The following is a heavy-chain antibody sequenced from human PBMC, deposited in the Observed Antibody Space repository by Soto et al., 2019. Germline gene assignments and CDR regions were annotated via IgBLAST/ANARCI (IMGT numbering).Heavy chain of an antibody. D-gene: IGHD4-17*01. CDR3: ARSAFGDYLAFRY. Sequence: ASVKVSCKASGYTFTTYYIHWVLQAPGQGLEWMGWISAYNGNTNYAQKLQGRVTMTTDTSTSTAYMELRSLRSDDTAVYYCARSAFGDYLAFRYWGQGTLVTVSS. CDR1: GYTFTTYY. V-gene: IGHV1-18*04. CDR2: ISAYNGNT. J-gene: IGHJ4*02.